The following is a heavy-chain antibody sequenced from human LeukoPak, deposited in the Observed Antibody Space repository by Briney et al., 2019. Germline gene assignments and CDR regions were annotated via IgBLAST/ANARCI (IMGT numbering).Heavy chain of an antibody. D-gene: IGHD3-3*02. CDR2: INQDGSVK. CDR3: ARDPGFSSFDY. J-gene: IGHJ4*02. Sequence: GGSRRLSCAASTFPFSTYWMTWVRQAPGKGPEFVANINQDGSVKNYVDSVKGRFTISRDNAKNSLYLQMNSLRADDTAVYYCARDPGFSSFDYWGQGTLVTVSS. CDR1: TFPFSTYW. V-gene: IGHV3-7*01.